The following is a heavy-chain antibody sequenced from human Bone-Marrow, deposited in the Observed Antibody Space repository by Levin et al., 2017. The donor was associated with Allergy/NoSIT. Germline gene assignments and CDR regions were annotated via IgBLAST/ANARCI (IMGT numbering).Heavy chain of an antibody. D-gene: IGHD2/OR15-2a*01. CDR1: GFRFDEYG. CDR3: ARRPLSYFYMDV. J-gene: IGHJ6*03. Sequence: AGGSLRLSCAASGFRFDEYGMSWVRQAPGKEVEWVAAIAWNGGNTGYADSVKGRFIISRDNAKNSLYLQMNSLRAEDTAFYYCARRPLSYFYMDVWGKGTTVTVSS. CDR2: IAWNGGNT. V-gene: IGHV3-20*04.